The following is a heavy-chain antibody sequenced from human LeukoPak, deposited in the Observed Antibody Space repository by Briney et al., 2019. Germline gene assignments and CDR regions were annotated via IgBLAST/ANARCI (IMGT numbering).Heavy chain of an antibody. D-gene: IGHD4-23*01. Sequence: PSETLSLTCAVYGGSFSGYYWSWIRQPPGKGLEWIGTFSYSGNTYYNPSLRSRVTISVDTSKNLFSLKLSSVTAADTAVYYCARHRAIYGGGDYWGQGTLVTVSS. CDR2: FSYSGNT. J-gene: IGHJ4*02. CDR1: GGSFSGYY. CDR3: ARHRAIYGGGDY. V-gene: IGHV4-34*01.